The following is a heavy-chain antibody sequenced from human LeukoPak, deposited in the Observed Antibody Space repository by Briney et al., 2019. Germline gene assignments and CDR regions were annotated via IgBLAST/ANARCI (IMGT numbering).Heavy chain of an antibody. V-gene: IGHV4-39*01. CDR3: ARHAEYNSGWHFYLDH. CDR2: VHNVGST. Sequence: SETLSLTCTVSGVSTTNGIYYWAWIRQPPGKGLEWIGSVHNVGSTYYNLSLRSRVTMSIDTSKNQFSLRLNSVTAADTAVFYCARHAEYNSGWHFYLDHWGQGILVTVSS. J-gene: IGHJ4*02. CDR1: GVSTTNGIYY. D-gene: IGHD6-19*01.